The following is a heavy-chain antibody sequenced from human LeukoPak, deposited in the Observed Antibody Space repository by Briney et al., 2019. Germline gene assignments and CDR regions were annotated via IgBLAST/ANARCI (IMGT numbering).Heavy chain of an antibody. J-gene: IGHJ4*02. CDR1: GFTLIDFY. Sequence: GSLRLSCSASGFTLIDFYMSLIRQAPRDGLEWVSYLSSCGSTIYYADSVKGRFTISRDNAKNSLYLQMNSLRAEDTAVYYCAKDLLPPYYYGSGMFDYGGQGTLVTVSS. CDR2: LSSCGSTI. V-gene: IGHV3-11*01. D-gene: IGHD3-10*01. CDR3: AKDLLPPYYYGSGMFDY.